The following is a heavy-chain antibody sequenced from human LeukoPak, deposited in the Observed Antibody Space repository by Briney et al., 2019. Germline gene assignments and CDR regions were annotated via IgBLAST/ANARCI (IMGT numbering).Heavy chain of an antibody. D-gene: IGHD3-22*01. CDR2: ISGSGGST. V-gene: IGHV3-23*01. CDR1: GFTFSSYG. J-gene: IGHJ4*02. Sequence: GGSLRLSCAASGFTFSSYGMHWVRQAPGKGLEWVSAISGSGGSTYYADSVKGRFTISRDNSKNTLYLQMNSLRAEDTAVYYCAKGGGYYDSSGYPPFDYWGQGTLVTVSS. CDR3: AKGGGYYDSSGYPPFDY.